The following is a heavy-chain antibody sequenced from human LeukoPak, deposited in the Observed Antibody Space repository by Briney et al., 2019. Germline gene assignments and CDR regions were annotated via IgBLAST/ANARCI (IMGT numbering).Heavy chain of an antibody. V-gene: IGHV5-51*01. CDR3: AVLKWELRPYFDY. CDR1: GYTFTSYW. Sequence: GESLKISCKGSGYTFTSYWIGWVRQMPGKGLEWMGIIYPGDSDTRYSPSFQGQVTISADKSISTAYLQWSSLKASDTAMYYCAVLKWELRPYFDYWGQGTLVTVSS. CDR2: IYPGDSDT. J-gene: IGHJ4*02. D-gene: IGHD1-26*01.